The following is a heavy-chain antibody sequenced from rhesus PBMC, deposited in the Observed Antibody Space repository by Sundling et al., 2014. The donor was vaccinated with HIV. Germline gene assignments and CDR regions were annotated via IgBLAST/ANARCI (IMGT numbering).Heavy chain of an antibody. D-gene: IGHD2-21*01. J-gene: IGHJ2*01. CDR1: GGSISGYY. CDR2: IYGSGGRT. V-gene: IGHV4-160*01. CDR3: ARDEILEFCSGSDCEGYWYFDL. Sequence: QVQLQESGPGLVKPSETLSLTCAVSGGSISGYYWSWIRQSPGMGLEWIGSIYGSGGRTEYNPSLKSRVTISKDTSKTQFSLKLNSVTAADTAVYYCARDEILEFCSGSDCEGYWYFDLWGPGTPITISS.